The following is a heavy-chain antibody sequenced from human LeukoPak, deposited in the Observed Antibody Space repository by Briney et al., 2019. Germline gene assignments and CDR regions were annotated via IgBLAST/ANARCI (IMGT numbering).Heavy chain of an antibody. CDR1: GFTFDDYA. CDR2: ISSSSNTM. Sequence: GRSLRLSCAASGFTFDDYAMHWVRQAPGKGLEWVSYISSSSNTMYYADSVKGRFTISRDNAKNSLYLQMNTLRAEDTAVYYCARDGYGHFDFWGQGTLVTVSS. D-gene: IGHD6-13*01. CDR3: ARDGYGHFDF. V-gene: IGHV3-48*03. J-gene: IGHJ4*02.